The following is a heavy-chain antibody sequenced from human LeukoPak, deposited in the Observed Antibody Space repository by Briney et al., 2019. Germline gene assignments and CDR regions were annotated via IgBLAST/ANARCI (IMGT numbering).Heavy chain of an antibody. D-gene: IGHD5-12*01. CDR2: INRDGSTT. CDR3: ARDVAGYGD. V-gene: IGHV3-74*01. J-gene: IGHJ4*02. CDR1: GFTFSSYW. Sequence: GGPLRLSCTASGFTFSSYWMHWVRHAPGQGLVWVSRINRDGSTTSYADSVKGRFTISRDNAKNTLYLQMNSLRAADTAVYYCARDVAGYGDWGQGTLVTVSS.